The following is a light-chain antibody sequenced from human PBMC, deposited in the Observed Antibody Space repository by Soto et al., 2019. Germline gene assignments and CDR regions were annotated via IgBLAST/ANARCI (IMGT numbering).Light chain of an antibody. CDR1: QSLLHSDGYNC. V-gene: IGKV2-28*01. Sequence: DIVMTQSPISLPVTPGEPASISCRSSQSLLHSDGYNCLDWYLQKPGQSPQLLIYLGSNQDSGVPDRFSGCGSGTDFTLKISRVEAEDVGVYYCMQALQAPGAFGQGTKVDIK. J-gene: IGKJ1*01. CDR2: LGS. CDR3: MQALQAPGA.